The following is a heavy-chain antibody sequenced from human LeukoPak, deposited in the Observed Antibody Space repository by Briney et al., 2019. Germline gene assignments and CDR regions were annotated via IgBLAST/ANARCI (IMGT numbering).Heavy chain of an antibody. CDR1: NYSISSSHY. CDR3: ARDHTTLTGHIQYFDP. Sequence: SETLSLTCTVSNYSISSSHYWGWIRQSPGKGLEWIGSIYHSGGSTFYNPSLESRITISVDTSKNQFSLKLNSVTAADTAVYYCARDHTTLTGHIQYFDPWSEGTLVTVSS. V-gene: IGHV4-38-2*02. CDR2: IYHSGGST. J-gene: IGHJ5*01. D-gene: IGHD1-20*01.